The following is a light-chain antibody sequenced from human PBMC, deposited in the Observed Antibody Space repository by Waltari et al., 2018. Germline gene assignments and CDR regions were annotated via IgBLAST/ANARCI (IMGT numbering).Light chain of an antibody. V-gene: IGLV2-11*01. CDR3: CSYAGRYTSV. Sequence: QSALTQPRSVSGSPGQSVTLSCTGTSSDIGGSKHASWYQQHPGKAPKPVIYDVDKRPSGVPDRFSGSKAGNTASLTISGLQTDDDADYYCCSYAGRYTSVFGRGTRVTVL. CDR1: SSDIGGSKH. CDR2: DVD. J-gene: IGLJ2*01.